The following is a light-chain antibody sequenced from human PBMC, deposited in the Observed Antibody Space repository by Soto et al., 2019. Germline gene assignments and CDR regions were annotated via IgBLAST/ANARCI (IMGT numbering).Light chain of an antibody. CDR1: QSISSY. CDR2: AAS. CDR3: QKSYSTPLT. J-gene: IGKJ4*01. V-gene: IGKV1-39*01. Sequence: DIKMNQSVSSVSAYAGERVTITCRASQSISSYLNWYQQKPGKAPKLLIYAASSLQSGVPSRFSGSGSGTDFTLTISSLQPEDFATYYCQKSYSTPLTFGRGTKVDIK.